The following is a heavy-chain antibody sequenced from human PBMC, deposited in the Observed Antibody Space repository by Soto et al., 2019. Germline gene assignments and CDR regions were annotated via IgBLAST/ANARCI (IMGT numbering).Heavy chain of an antibody. CDR2: ISGSGGST. D-gene: IGHD3-22*01. J-gene: IGHJ4*02. CDR1: GFTFSSYA. V-gene: IGHV3-23*01. Sequence: EVQLLESGGGLVQPGGSLRLSCAASGFTFSSYAMSWVRQAPGKGLEWVSAISGSGGSTYYADSVKGRFTISRDNSKNTLYLQMNSLRAEDTAVYYCAKKYHLAGGGYYYDSSGYSDYWGQGTLVTVS. CDR3: AKKYHLAGGGYYYDSSGYSDY.